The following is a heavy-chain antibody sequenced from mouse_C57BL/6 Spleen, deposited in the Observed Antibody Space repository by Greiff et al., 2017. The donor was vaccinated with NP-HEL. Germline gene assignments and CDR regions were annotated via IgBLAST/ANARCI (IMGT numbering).Heavy chain of an antibody. CDR2: INPGSGGT. J-gene: IGHJ2*01. CDR3: ARDSNYPYFDY. CDR1: GYAFTNYL. D-gene: IGHD2-5*01. Sequence: VQLQQSGAELVRPGTSVKVSCKASGYAFTNYLIEWVKQRPGQGLEWIGVINPGSGGTNYNEKFKGKATLTADKSSSTAYMQLSSLTSEDSAVYFCARDSNYPYFDYWGQGTTLTVSS. V-gene: IGHV1-54*01.